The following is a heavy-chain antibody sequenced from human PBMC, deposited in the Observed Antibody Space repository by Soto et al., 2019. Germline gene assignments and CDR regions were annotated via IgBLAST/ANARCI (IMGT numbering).Heavy chain of an antibody. CDR2: IYYSGST. CDR1: GGSISSGDYY. D-gene: IGHD3-3*01. V-gene: IGHV4-30-4*01. CDR3: ARDNILGILYGGMDV. J-gene: IGHJ6*02. Sequence: SETLSLTCTVSGGSISSGDYYWSWIRQPPGKGLEWIGYIYYSGSTYYNPSLKSRVTISVDTSKNQFSLKLSSVTAADTAVYYCARDNILGILYGGMDVWGQGTTVTAP.